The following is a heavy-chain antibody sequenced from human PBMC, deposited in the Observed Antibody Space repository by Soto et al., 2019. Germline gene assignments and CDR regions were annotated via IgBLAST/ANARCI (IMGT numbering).Heavy chain of an antibody. CDR2: IKSKTDGGTT. V-gene: IGHV3-15*01. CDR1: GFTFSNAR. D-gene: IGHD5-18*01. CDR3: TTWIQLCLSLVGDYYGMDV. Sequence: EVQLVESGGGLVKPGGSLRLSCAASGFTFSNARMSWVRQAPGKGLEWVGRIKSKTDGGTTDYAAPVKGRFTISRDDSKNTVYLQMNSLKTEDTAVYYCTTWIQLCLSLVGDYYGMDVWGQGTTVTVSS. J-gene: IGHJ6*02.